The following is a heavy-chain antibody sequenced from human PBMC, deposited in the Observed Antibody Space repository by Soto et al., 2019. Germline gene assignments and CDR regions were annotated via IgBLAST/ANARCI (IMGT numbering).Heavy chain of an antibody. Sequence: ASVKVSCKPSGYTFTSYEISWVRQAPGQGLEWMGWISAYNGNTNYAQKLQGRVTMTTDTSTSTAYMELRSLISDDTAMYYCARVGDSLLSRAFDIWGQGTMVTVSS. CDR2: ISAYNGNT. D-gene: IGHD3-10*01. CDR1: GYTFTSYE. CDR3: ARVGDSLLSRAFDI. V-gene: IGHV1-18*01. J-gene: IGHJ3*02.